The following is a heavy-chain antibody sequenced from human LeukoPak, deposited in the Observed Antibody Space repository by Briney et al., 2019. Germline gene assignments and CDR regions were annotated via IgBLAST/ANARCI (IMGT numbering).Heavy chain of an antibody. CDR1: GGSFSGYY. V-gene: IGHV4-34*01. CDR3: AREHKDYDGDGYYYGY. CDR2: INHSGST. D-gene: IGHD2-21*02. Sequence: SETLSLTCAVYGGSFSGYYWSWIRQPPGKGLEWIGEINHSGSTNYNPSLKSRVTISVDTSKNQFSLRLRSVTAADTAVYYCAREHKDYDGDGYYYGYWGQGTLVTVSS. J-gene: IGHJ4*02.